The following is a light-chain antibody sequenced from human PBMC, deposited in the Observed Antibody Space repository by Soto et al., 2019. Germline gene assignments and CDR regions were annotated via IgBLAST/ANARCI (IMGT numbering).Light chain of an antibody. V-gene: IGLV2-8*01. Sequence: QSALTQPPSASGSPGQSVTISCTGTSSDVGGYNYVSWYQQYPGRAPKLMIYEVTKRPSGVPDRFSGSKSGNTASLTVSGLQAKDEADCYCSSYAASNNFYFVFGGGTKLTVL. CDR3: SSYAASNNFYFV. CDR1: SSDVGGYNY. J-gene: IGLJ3*02. CDR2: EVT.